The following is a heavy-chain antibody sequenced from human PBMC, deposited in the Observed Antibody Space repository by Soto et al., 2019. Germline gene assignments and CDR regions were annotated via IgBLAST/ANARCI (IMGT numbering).Heavy chain of an antibody. CDR2: IYHSGST. CDR3: AREGTAGSYWGCFDY. Sequence: SETLSLTCAVSGGSISSSNWWSWVRQPPGKGPEWIGEIYHSGSTNYNPSLKSRVTISVDKSKNQFSLKLSSVTAADTAVYYCAREGTAGSYWGCFDYWGQGTLVTVSS. CDR1: GGSISSSNW. J-gene: IGHJ4*02. V-gene: IGHV4-4*02. D-gene: IGHD2-8*02.